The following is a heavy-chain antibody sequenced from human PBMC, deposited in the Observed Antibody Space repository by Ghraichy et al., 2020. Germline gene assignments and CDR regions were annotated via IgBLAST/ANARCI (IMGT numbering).Heavy chain of an antibody. D-gene: IGHD2/OR15-2a*01. CDR3: AKGRGATFNWYFDL. J-gene: IGHJ2*01. V-gene: IGHV3-23*01. CDR1: GFTFTRYA. Sequence: GGSLRLSCSASGFTFTRYAMNLVRQAPGKGLEWISAVSGSGGGTYFADPAKGRFTISRDNSKNTVYLQMDNLRAGDTAVYYCAKGRGATFNWYFDLWGRGTLVAVSS. CDR2: VSGSGGGT.